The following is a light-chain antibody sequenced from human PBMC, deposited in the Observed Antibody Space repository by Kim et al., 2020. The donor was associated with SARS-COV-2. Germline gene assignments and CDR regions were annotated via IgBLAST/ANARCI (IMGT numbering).Light chain of an antibody. CDR2: KDS. V-gene: IGLV3-25*03. J-gene: IGLJ2*01. Sequence: VSVSPGQTARITCSGDALPKQYAYWYQQKPGQAPVLVIYKDSERPSGIPERFSGSSSGTTVTLTISGVQAEDEADYYCQSADSSGTYPVFGGGTQLTVL. CDR3: QSADSSGTYPV. CDR1: ALPKQY.